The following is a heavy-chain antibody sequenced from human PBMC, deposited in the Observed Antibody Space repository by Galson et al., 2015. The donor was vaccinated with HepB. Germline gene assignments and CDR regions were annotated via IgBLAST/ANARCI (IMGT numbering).Heavy chain of an antibody. CDR3: ARGARVGVVGGPQNTRIAT. J-gene: IGHJ5*02. CDR1: GYTFSTYS. V-gene: IGHV1-18*01. CDR2: ISPYNGNT. Sequence: SVKVSCKASGYTFSTYSITWVRQAPGQGLEWMGWISPYNGNTNYTRKFQGRVTMTTDISTSTAYMEIRSLRSDDTAVYYCARGARVGVVGGPQNTRIATWGPVTLGSVSS. D-gene: IGHD2-15*01.